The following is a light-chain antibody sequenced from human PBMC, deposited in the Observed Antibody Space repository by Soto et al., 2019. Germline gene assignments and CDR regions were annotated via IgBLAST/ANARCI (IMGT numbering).Light chain of an antibody. CDR1: HSVSNTF. V-gene: IGKV3D-20*02. CDR2: DAD. J-gene: IGKJ5*01. Sequence: VWTRSQVTLSEARGEGAARSCRASHSVSNTFLAWYQQKPGQAPTLLIYDADTRATGIPARFSGSGSGTDFTLPIRSLEPEDFAVYFCQPRSNWPAITFGQGTRLEIK. CDR3: QPRSNWPAIT.